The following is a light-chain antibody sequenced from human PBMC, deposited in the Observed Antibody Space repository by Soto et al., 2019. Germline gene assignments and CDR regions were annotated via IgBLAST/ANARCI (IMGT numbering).Light chain of an antibody. CDR3: QQANSFPSTT. CDR2: AAS. Sequence: DMQMTLAPADRSGSERNRFTVTCRASEGISSWLAWYQQKPGKAPKLLIYAASSLQSGVPSRFSGSGSGTDFTLTISSLQPEDFATYYCQQANSFPSTTFGEGTRVEIK. J-gene: IGKJ5*01. CDR1: EGISSW. V-gene: IGKV1-12*02.